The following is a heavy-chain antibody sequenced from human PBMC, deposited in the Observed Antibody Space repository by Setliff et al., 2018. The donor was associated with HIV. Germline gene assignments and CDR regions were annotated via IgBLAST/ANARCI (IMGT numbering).Heavy chain of an antibody. Sequence: SETLSLTCTVSGDSISSSSYYWGWIRQPPGKGLEWIGSISYSGSTYYNPSLKSRVTISVDTSKNQFSLNLSSVTAADTAVYYCARDRMPMASWVPDKWGQGTLVTVSS. CDR1: GDSISSSSYY. CDR3: ARDRMPMASWVPDK. V-gene: IGHV4-39*07. J-gene: IGHJ4*02. D-gene: IGHD2-2*01. CDR2: ISYSGST.